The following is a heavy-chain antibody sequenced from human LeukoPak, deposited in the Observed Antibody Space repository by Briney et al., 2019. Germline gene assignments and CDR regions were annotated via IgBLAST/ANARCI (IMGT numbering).Heavy chain of an antibody. D-gene: IGHD3-22*01. Sequence: GEPLKISCKGSGYSFTSYWIGWVRQMPGKGLEWMGIIYPGDSDTRYSPSFQSQVTISADTSISNASLQWSSLKASHTAMYYCAGPIYYDSSAAHFWGQRTLVTVSS. V-gene: IGHV5-51*01. CDR2: IYPGDSDT. J-gene: IGHJ4*02. CDR1: GYSFTSYW. CDR3: AGPIYYDSSAAHF.